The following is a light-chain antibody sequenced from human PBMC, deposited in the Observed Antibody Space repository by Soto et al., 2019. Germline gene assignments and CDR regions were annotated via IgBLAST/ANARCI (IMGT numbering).Light chain of an antibody. CDR2: GAS. J-gene: IGKJ2*01. Sequence: EIVMTQSPATLSVSPGERATLSCRASQSVSNNLVWYQQKPGQAPRLLIYGASTRATGIPARFSGSGSGTEFTLTISSLQSEDFAVYSCQQYNNWPPMSTFGQGTKLEIK. CDR3: QQYNNWPPMST. V-gene: IGKV3-15*01. CDR1: QSVSNN.